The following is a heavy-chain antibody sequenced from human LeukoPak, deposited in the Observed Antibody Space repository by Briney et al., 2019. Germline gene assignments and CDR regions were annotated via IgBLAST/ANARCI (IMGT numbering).Heavy chain of an antibody. CDR1: GGSISSYY. D-gene: IGHD4-11*01. CDR3: ARLLNSNYDYYCYYYMDV. Sequence: SETLSLTRTVSGGSISSYYWSWIRQPPGKGLEWIGYIYTSGSTNYNPSLKSRVTISVDTSKNQFSLKLSSVTAADTAVYYCARLLNSNYDYYCYYYMDVWGKGTTVTVSS. V-gene: IGHV4-4*09. CDR2: IYTSGST. J-gene: IGHJ6*03.